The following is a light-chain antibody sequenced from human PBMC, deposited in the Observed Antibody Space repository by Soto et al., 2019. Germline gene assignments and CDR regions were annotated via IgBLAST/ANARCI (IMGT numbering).Light chain of an antibody. CDR2: WAS. Sequence: DIVMTQSPDSLAVSLGERATINCKSSQSVFHSSYNKDLLAWYQQKPGQPPKLLIYWASTRESGVPDRFSGGGSGTDFTLTISSLQAEDVAVYYCQQYYTTPRTFGQGTKVEIK. CDR3: QQYYTTPRT. J-gene: IGKJ1*01. CDR1: QSVFHSSYNKDL. V-gene: IGKV4-1*01.